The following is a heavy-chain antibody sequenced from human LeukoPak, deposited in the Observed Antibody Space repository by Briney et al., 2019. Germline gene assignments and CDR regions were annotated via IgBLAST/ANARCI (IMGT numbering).Heavy chain of an antibody. CDR1: GYSISSGYY. V-gene: IGHV4-38-2*02. D-gene: IGHD3-10*01. Sequence: SETLSLTCTVSGYSISSGYYWGSIRQPPGKGLEWIGSIYHSGSTYYNPSLKSRVTISIDTSKNQFSLKLSSVTAADTAVYYCARMVRGESRFDPWGQGTLVTVSS. J-gene: IGHJ5*02. CDR2: IYHSGST. CDR3: ARMVRGESRFDP.